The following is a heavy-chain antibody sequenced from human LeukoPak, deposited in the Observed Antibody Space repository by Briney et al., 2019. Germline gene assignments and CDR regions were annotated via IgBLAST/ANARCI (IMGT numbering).Heavy chain of an antibody. J-gene: IGHJ3*01. Sequence: SETLSLTCTVSGGSISSSSYYWGWIRQPPGKGLEWIGYIYYSGSTNYNPSLKSRVTMSVDTSKNQFSLNMSSVTAADTAVYYCARSQGPYCFDFWGQGIMVTVSS. CDR1: GGSISSSSYY. CDR2: IYYSGST. V-gene: IGHV4-61*05. D-gene: IGHD2-15*01. CDR3: ARSQGPYCFDF.